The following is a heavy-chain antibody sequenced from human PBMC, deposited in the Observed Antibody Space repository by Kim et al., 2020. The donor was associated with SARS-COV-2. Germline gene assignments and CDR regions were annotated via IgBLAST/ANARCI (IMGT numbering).Heavy chain of an antibody. D-gene: IGHD2-15*01. Sequence: GGSLRLSCAASGFTVSSNYMSWVRQAPGKGLEWVSVIYSGGSTYYADSVKGRFTISRHNSKNTLYLQMNSLRSEESAVNYCARATFVVVAATRYYYYGMEVCGRGTTVTDFS. J-gene: IGHJ6*02. CDR3: ARATFVVVAATRYYYYGMEV. CDR1: GFTVSSNY. CDR2: IYSGGST. V-gene: IGHV3-53*04.